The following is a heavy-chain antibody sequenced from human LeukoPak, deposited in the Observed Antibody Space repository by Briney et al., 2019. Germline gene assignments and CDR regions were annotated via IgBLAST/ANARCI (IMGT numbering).Heavy chain of an antibody. CDR1: GFTFSSYA. V-gene: IGHV3-23*01. J-gene: IGHJ4*02. Sequence: GGSLRLSCAASGFTFSSYAMSWVRQAPGKGLEWVSAISGSGGSTYYADSVKGRFTISRDNSKNTLYLQMNSPRAEDTAVYYCAKARGYSGGAIDSWGQGTLVTVSS. CDR3: AKARGYSGGAIDS. CDR2: ISGSGGST. D-gene: IGHD6-19*01.